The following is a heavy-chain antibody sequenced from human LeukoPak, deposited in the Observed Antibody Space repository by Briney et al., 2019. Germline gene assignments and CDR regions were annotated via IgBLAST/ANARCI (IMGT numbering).Heavy chain of an antibody. V-gene: IGHV1-69*05. J-gene: IGHJ3*02. CDR1: GGTFSSYA. CDR2: IIPIFGTA. D-gene: IGHD3-22*01. CDR3: ARSQSSGYYELDAFDI. Sequence: ASVKVSCKASGGTFSSYAISWVRQAPGQGLEWMGGIIPIFGTANYAQKFQGRVTITTDESTSTAYMELSSLRSEDTAVYYCARSQSSGYYELDAFDIWGQGTMVTVSS.